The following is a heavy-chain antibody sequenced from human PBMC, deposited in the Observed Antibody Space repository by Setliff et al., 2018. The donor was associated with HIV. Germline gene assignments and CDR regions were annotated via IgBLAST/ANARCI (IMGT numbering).Heavy chain of an antibody. CDR3: AGESSIAVAEYFQH. V-gene: IGHV3-48*01. J-gene: IGHJ1*01. CDR2: ISSSSSSI. Sequence: PSETLSLTCTVSGGSISSSSYYWGWIRQPPGKGLEWISCISSSSSSIYYADSVKGRFTISRDNAKNSLYLQMKSLRAEDTAVYYCAGESSIAVAEYFQHWGQGTLVTVSS. D-gene: IGHD6-19*01. CDR1: GGSISSSS.